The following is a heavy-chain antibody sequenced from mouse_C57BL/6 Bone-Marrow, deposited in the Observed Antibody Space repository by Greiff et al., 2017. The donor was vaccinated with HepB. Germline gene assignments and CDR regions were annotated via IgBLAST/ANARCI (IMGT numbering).Heavy chain of an antibody. V-gene: IGHV1-69*01. J-gene: IGHJ4*01. CDR3: AREVYDGYGYAMDY. CDR1: GYTFTSYW. D-gene: IGHD2-3*01. Sequence: VQLQQPGAELVMPGASVKLSCKASGYTFTSYWMHWVKQRPGQGLEWIGEIDPSDSYTNYNQKFKGKSTLTVDKSSSTAYMQLSSLTSEDSAVYYCAREVYDGYGYAMDYWGQGTSVTVSS. CDR2: IDPSDSYT.